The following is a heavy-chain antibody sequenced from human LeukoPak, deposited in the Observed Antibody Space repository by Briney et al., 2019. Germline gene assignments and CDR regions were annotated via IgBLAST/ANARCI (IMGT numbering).Heavy chain of an antibody. D-gene: IGHD5-24*01. CDR1: GGSISSYY. CDR2: TYYSGST. V-gene: IGHV4-59*01. CDR3: ARSRDGYSLDY. Sequence: SETLSLTCTVSGGSISSYYWSWIRQPPGKGLEWIGYTYYSGSTNYNPSLKSRVTISVDTSKNQFSLKLSSVTAADTAVYYCARSRDGYSLDYWGLGTLVTVSS. J-gene: IGHJ4*02.